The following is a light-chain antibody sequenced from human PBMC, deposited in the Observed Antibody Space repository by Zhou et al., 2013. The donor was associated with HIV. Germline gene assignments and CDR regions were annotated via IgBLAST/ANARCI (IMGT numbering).Light chain of an antibody. J-gene: IGKJ4*01. CDR2: DAS. V-gene: IGKV1-33*01. CDR3: QHYHNLPLT. CDR1: QAIRND. Sequence: DMEMTQSPSSLSASVGDRVTITCRASQAIRNDLGWYQQKPGKAPKLLIHDASDLEAGVPPRFSGDVFRTQFTLTISGLQPEDFATYFCQHYHNLPLTFGGGTRVEF.